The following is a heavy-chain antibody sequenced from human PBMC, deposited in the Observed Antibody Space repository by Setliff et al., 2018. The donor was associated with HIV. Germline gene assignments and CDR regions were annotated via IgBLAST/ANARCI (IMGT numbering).Heavy chain of an antibody. V-gene: IGHV3-21*01. J-gene: IGHJ4*01. CDR2: ISSTSTYI. CDR1: GFTFNTYS. Sequence: GGSLRLSCAAFGFTFNTYSLNWVRQAPGKGLEWFSSISSTSTYIYYADSVRGRFTVSRDNAKKSVFLQMNRLRGEDTGVYYCARLGTDRSFDIWGLGTLVTVSS. D-gene: IGHD7-27*01. CDR3: ARLGTDRSFDI.